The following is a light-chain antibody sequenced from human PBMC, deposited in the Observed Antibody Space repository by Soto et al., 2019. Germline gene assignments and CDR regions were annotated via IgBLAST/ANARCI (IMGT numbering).Light chain of an antibody. CDR2: GAS. V-gene: IGKV3-15*01. CDR1: QSVSSN. J-gene: IGKJ1*01. CDR3: QQYNNWPVT. Sequence: EIVMTQSPATLSVSPGERATHSCRASQSVSSNLAWYQQKPGHAPWLRIYGASTRATGIRARFSGSGSGTEFTLTISSLQSEDFAVYYCQQYNNWPVTFGQGTKVDIK.